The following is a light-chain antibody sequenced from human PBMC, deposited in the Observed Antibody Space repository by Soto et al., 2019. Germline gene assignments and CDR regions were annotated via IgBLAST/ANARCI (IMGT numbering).Light chain of an antibody. CDR1: QTINTEF. J-gene: IGKJ2*01. CDR2: GTS. V-gene: IGKV3-20*01. CDR3: QRYGSSPLYA. Sequence: EIVLTQSPGTLSLSPGERATFSCRTSQTINTEFLAWYQQRPGLAHRLLIHGTSNRATGIPDRFSGSGSGTDFTLTISALEPEDFAVYYCQRYGSSPLYAFGQGTKLEI.